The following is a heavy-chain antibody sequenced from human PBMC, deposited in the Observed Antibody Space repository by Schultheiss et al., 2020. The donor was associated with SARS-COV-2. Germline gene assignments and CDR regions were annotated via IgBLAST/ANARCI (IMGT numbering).Heavy chain of an antibody. J-gene: IGHJ6*02. CDR2: INHSGST. D-gene: IGHD4-17*01. V-gene: IGHV4-34*01. CDR1: GGSFSDYC. CDR3: ARDRFLVDYGDHYYYYGMDV. Sequence: SETLSLTCAVYGGSFSDYCWTWIRQPPGKGLEWIGEINHSGSTNYNPSLKSRVTISVDTSKNQFSLKLSSVTAADTAVYYCARDRFLVDYGDHYYYYGMDVWGQGTTVTVSS.